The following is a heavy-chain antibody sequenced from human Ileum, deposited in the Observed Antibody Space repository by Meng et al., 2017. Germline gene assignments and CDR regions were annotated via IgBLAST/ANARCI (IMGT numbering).Heavy chain of an antibody. Sequence: GESLKISCKGSGYTFSTFWIAWVRQMPGKGLEWMGIIYPGDSDIRYSPSFQGQVTISVDKSISTAYLQWSSLKASDTAMYYCARQGSRSGSPDYWGQGTLVTVS. CDR3: ARQGSRSGSPDY. CDR2: IYPGDSDI. V-gene: IGHV5-51*01. CDR1: GYTFSTFW. D-gene: IGHD3-10*01. J-gene: IGHJ4*02.